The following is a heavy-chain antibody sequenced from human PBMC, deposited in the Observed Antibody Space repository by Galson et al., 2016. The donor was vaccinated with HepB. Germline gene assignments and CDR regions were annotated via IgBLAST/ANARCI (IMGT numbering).Heavy chain of an antibody. CDR3: AAYRRDVAADGVNFYLFCMDV. Sequence: SLRLSCAASGFTFSNAWMSWVRQASGKGLEGVGRIRHKRDNHATTYAASVKGRFTISRDDTTNTASPQMNSLKTEDTAVYYLAAYRRDVAADGVNFYLFCMDVWGQGTTVTVSS. CDR2: IRHKRDNHAT. D-gene: IGHD5-24*01. V-gene: IGHV3-73*01. J-gene: IGHJ6*02. CDR1: GFTFSNAW.